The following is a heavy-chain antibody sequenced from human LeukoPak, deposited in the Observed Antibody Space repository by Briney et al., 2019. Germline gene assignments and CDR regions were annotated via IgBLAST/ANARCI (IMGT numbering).Heavy chain of an antibody. D-gene: IGHD4-17*01. V-gene: IGHV4-34*01. J-gene: IGHJ5*02. CDR1: GGSFSGYY. CDR3: ARRGYGGFDP. CDR2: INHSGST. Sequence: PSETLSLTCAVYGGSFSGYYWSWIRQPPGKGLEWIGEINHSGSTYYNPYLKSRVTISVDTSKNQFSLKLSSVTAADTAVYYCARRGYGGFDPWGQGTLVTVSS.